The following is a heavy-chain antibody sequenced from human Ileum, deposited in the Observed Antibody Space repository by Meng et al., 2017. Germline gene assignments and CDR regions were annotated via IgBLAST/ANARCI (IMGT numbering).Heavy chain of an antibody. D-gene: IGHD6-19*01. Sequence: QGQLQESGPGLVKPSETLSLTCTVSSASMIPYYWSWIRQPPGKGLEWIGYIHYSGSTDYNPSLQSRLTISVDTSKNHFSLKLMSVTAADTAVYYCARGNGWHDYWGQGTRVTVAS. CDR3: ARGNGWHDY. V-gene: IGHV4-59*01. CDR1: SASMIPYY. J-gene: IGHJ4*02. CDR2: IHYSGST.